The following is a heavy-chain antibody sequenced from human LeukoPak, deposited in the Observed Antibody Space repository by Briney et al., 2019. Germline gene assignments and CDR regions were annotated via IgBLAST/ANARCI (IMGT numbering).Heavy chain of an antibody. Sequence: ASVKVSCKASGYTFTGYYMHWVRQAPGQGLEWMGWINPNSGGTNYAQKFQGRVTTTRDTSISTAYMELSRLRSDDTAVYYCARARGGYYDSSGYYQDYWGQGTLVTVSS. CDR1: GYTFTGYY. CDR2: INPNSGGT. V-gene: IGHV1-2*02. CDR3: ARARGGYYDSSGYYQDY. D-gene: IGHD3-22*01. J-gene: IGHJ4*02.